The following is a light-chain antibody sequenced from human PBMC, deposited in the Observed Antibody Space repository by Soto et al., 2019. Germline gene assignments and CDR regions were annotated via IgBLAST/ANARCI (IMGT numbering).Light chain of an antibody. CDR3: CSYPGSSTPLI. V-gene: IGLV2-23*02. CDR2: EVS. Sequence: QSVLTQPASVSGSPGQSITISCTGTSSDVGSYNLVSWYQQHPGKAPKLMIYEVSKRPSGVSNRFSGSKSGNTASLTISGLQAEDEADYYCCSYPGSSTPLIFGTGTTVTVL. J-gene: IGLJ1*01. CDR1: SSDVGSYNL.